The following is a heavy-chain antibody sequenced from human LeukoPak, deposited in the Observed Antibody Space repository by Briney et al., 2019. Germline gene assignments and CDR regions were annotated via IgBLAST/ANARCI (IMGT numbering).Heavy chain of an antibody. CDR2: ISGSGGNT. D-gene: IGHD6-13*01. V-gene: IGHV3-23*01. CDR1: GFTFRDYA. Sequence: GGSLRLSCAASGFTFRDYAMSWVRQAPGRRLEWVSSISGSGGNTYYADSVKGRFSISRDNSKNTLSLQMNSLRAEDTAVYYCARGSYSSSWYRGNYYYYMDVWGKGTTVTVSS. J-gene: IGHJ6*03. CDR3: ARGSYSSSWYRGNYYYYMDV.